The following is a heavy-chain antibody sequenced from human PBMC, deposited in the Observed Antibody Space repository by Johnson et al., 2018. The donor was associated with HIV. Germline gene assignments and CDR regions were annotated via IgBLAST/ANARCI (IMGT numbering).Heavy chain of an antibody. CDR2: ISYDGSNK. V-gene: IGHV3-30*04. D-gene: IGHD4-23*01. CDR3: ARGIVGGNYAQRDAFDI. CDR1: GFTFSSYA. J-gene: IGHJ3*02. Sequence: QVQLVESGGGLMQPGGSLRLSCAASGFTFSSYAMHWVRQAPGKGLEWGAVISYDGSNKYYADSVKGRFTISRDNAKTSLYLQMNSLRVEDTAVYYWARGIVGGNYAQRDAFDIWGQGTTVTVSS.